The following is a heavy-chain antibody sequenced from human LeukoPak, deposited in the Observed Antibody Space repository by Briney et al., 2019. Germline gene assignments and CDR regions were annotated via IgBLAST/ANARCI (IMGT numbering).Heavy chain of an antibody. V-gene: IGHV3-15*01. Sequence: GGSLRLSCAASGFTFSNAWMSWVRQAPGKGLEWVGRIKSKTDGGTTDYVAPVKGRFTISRDDSKNTLYLQMNSLKTEDTAVYYCTTDPLRWLASDAFDIWGQGTMVTVSS. D-gene: IGHD6-19*01. CDR2: IKSKTDGGTT. CDR3: TTDPLRWLASDAFDI. CDR1: GFTFSNAW. J-gene: IGHJ3*02.